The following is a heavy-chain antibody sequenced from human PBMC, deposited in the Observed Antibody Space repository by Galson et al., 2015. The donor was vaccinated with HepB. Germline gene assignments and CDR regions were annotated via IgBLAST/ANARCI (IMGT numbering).Heavy chain of an antibody. CDR1: GFTFSSYW. CDR3: ARSIAARHDDFDI. J-gene: IGHJ3*02. CDR2: IKQDGSEK. V-gene: IGHV3-7*03. Sequence: SLRLSCAASGFTFSSYWMSWVRQAPGKGLEWVANIKQDGSEKYYVDSVKGRFTISRDNAKNSLYLQMNSLRAEDTAVYYCARSIAARHDDFDIWGQGTMVTVSS. D-gene: IGHD6-6*01.